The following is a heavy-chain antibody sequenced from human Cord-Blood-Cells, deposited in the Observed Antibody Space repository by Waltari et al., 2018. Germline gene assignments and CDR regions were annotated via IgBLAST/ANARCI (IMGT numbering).Heavy chain of an antibody. D-gene: IGHD2-2*01. Sequence: EVQLLESGGGLVQPGGSLRLSCAASGFTFSSYAMSWVRQAPGKGLEWVSAISGSGGSTYYAESVKGRFTISRDNSKNTLYLQMNSLRAEDTAVYYCAKDLSGCSSTSCYSAFDIWGQGTMVTVSS. CDR1: GFTFSSYA. J-gene: IGHJ3*02. V-gene: IGHV3-23*01. CDR2: ISGSGGST. CDR3: AKDLSGCSSTSCYSAFDI.